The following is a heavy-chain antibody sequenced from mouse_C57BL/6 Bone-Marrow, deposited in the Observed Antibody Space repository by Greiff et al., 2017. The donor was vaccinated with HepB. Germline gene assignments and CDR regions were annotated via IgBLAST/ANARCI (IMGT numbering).Heavy chain of an antibody. CDR1: GYTFTDYY. J-gene: IGHJ4*01. Sequence: VQLQQSGPELVKPGASVKISCKASGYTFTDYYMNWVKQSHGKSLEWIGDINPNNGGTSYNQKFKGKATLTVDKSSSTAYMELRSLTSEDSAVYYCARSDYYDFMDYWGQGTSVTVSS. CDR2: INPNNGGT. V-gene: IGHV1-26*01. D-gene: IGHD2-4*01. CDR3: ARSDYYDFMDY.